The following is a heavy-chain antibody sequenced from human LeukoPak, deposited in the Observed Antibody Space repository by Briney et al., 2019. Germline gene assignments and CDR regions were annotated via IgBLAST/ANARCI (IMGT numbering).Heavy chain of an antibody. J-gene: IGHJ4*02. CDR1: GGSISSYY. CDR2: IYYSGST. CDR3: ARSPQRIAARPGAGPYYFDY. V-gene: IGHV4-59*01. Sequence: SETLSLTCTVSGGSISSYYWSWIRQPPGKGLEWIGYIYYSGSTNYNPSLKSRVTISVDTSKNQFSLKLSSVTAADTAVYYCARSPQRIAARPGAGPYYFDYWGQGTLVTVSS. D-gene: IGHD6-6*01.